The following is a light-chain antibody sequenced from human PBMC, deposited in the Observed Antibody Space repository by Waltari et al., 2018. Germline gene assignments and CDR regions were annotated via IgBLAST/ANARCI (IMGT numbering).Light chain of an antibody. CDR2: STS. V-gene: IGLV7-43*01. Sequence: QTVVTQEPSLPVSPGGTVTLTCASSTGAVTSNYYPNWFQQKPGQAPRALIYSTSNKHPWTPARFSGSLLGGKAALTLSGVQPEDEAEYYCLLVYGGAYVFGTGTKVTVL. CDR1: TGAVTSNYY. CDR3: LLVYGGAYV. J-gene: IGLJ1*01.